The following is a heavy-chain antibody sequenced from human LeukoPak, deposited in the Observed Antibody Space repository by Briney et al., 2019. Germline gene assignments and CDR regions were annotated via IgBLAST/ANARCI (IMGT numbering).Heavy chain of an antibody. J-gene: IGHJ4*02. D-gene: IGHD3-3*01. CDR3: ARVRSFGVVIEG. CDR2: IYYTGST. V-gene: IGHV4-30-4*08. CDR1: GGSINSFDYY. Sequence: PSETLSLTCTVSGGSINSFDYYLGWLRQPPGGGLDWIGHIYYTGSTYSNPSLKSRVSISIDTSKNQFSLKLNSVTVADTAVYFCARVRSFGVVIEGWGQGTLVTVSA.